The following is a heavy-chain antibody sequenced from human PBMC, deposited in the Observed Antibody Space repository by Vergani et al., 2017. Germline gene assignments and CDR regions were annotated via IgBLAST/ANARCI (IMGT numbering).Heavy chain of an antibody. J-gene: IGHJ4*02. CDR1: GGSISSYY. Sequence: QVQLQESGPGLVKPSETLSLTCTVSGGSISSYYWSWIRQPPGKGLEWIGYIYYSGSTNYNPSLKSRVTISVDTSKNQFSLKLSSVTAADTAVYYCASLLFRLRLVWGQGTLVTVSS. CDR2: IYYSGST. CDR3: ASLLFRLRLV. D-gene: IGHD5-12*01. V-gene: IGHV4-59*01.